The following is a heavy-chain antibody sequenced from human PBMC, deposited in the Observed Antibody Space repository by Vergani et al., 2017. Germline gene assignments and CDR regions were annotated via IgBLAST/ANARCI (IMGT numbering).Heavy chain of an antibody. CDR1: GYTFTTYA. V-gene: IGHV1-3*01. CDR2: INAGNGNT. Sequence: QVQLVQSGAEVKKPGASVKVSCKASGYTFTTYAMHWVRQAPGQRLEWMGWINAGNGNTKYSQKFQGRVTMTRNTSISTAYMELSSLRSEDTAVYYCARLGYCSSTSCYGYSSSGYYYYYYMDVWGKGTTVTVSS. D-gene: IGHD2-2*01. CDR3: ARLGYCSSTSCYGYSSSGYYYYYYMDV. J-gene: IGHJ6*03.